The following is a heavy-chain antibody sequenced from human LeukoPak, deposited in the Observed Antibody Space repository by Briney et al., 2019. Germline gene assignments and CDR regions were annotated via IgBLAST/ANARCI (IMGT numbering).Heavy chain of an antibody. CDR2: IYTSGST. Sequence: SETLSLTCTVSGGSISSYYWSWIRQPAGKGLEWIGRIYTSGSTNYNPSLKSRVTMSVDTSKNQFSLKPSSVTAADTAVYYCARETGSYYDSSGYYYGGFYFDYWGQGTLVTVSS. J-gene: IGHJ4*02. CDR3: ARETGSYYDSSGYYYGGFYFDY. V-gene: IGHV4-4*07. D-gene: IGHD3-22*01. CDR1: GGSISSYY.